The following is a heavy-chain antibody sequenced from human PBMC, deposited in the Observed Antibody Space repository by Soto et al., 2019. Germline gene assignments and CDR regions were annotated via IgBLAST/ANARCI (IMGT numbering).Heavy chain of an antibody. CDR3: APSPRGEGPTDY. Sequence: SVKVSCKSSGGTFSSYTISWVRQAPGQGLEWMGRIIPILGIANYAQKFQGRVTITADKSTSTAYMELSSLRSEDTAVYYCAPSPRGEGPTDYWGQGTLVTVSS. V-gene: IGHV1-69*02. CDR1: GGTFSSYT. J-gene: IGHJ4*02. D-gene: IGHD3-16*01. CDR2: IIPILGIA.